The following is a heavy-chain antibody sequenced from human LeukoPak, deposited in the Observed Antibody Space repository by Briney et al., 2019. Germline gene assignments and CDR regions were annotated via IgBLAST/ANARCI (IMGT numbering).Heavy chain of an antibody. CDR3: AKAEVGATLNVFDY. CDR1: GFTFRSYA. V-gene: IGHV3-33*06. CDR2: IWFDGTNG. Sequence: QAGRSLRLSCAASGFTFRSYAMHWVRQAPGKGLEWVAVIWFDGTNGYYADSVKGRFTISRDNSKNTLYLQMNSLRAEDTAVYYCAKAEVGATLNVFDYWGQGSLVTVSS. D-gene: IGHD1-26*01. J-gene: IGHJ4*02.